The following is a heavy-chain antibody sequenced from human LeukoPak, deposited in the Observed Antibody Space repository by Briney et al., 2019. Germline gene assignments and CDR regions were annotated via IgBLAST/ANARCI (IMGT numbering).Heavy chain of an antibody. CDR2: ISSSSSYR. Sequence: GGSLRLSCAVSGFTFSKCNMNWVRQAPGKGLEWVSSISSSSSYRSYADSVKGRFTISRDNAKNSLYLQMNSLRAEDTAVYYCARSYSSGWYLLVDYFDYWGQGTLVTVSS. V-gene: IGHV3-21*01. J-gene: IGHJ4*02. D-gene: IGHD6-19*01. CDR1: GFTFSKCN. CDR3: ARSYSSGWYLLVDYFDY.